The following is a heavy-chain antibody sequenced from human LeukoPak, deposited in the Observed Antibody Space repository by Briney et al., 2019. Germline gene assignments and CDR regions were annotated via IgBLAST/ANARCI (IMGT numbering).Heavy chain of an antibody. CDR2: ISACNGNT. J-gene: IGHJ5*02. V-gene: IGHV1-18*01. Sequence: ASVKVSCKASGYTFTSYGISWVRQAPGQGLEWMGWISACNGNTNYAQKLQGRVTMTTDTSTSTAYMELRSLRSDDTAVYYCARVRLVGAINWFDPWGQGTLVTVSS. D-gene: IGHD1-26*01. CDR3: ARVRLVGAINWFDP. CDR1: GYTFTSYG.